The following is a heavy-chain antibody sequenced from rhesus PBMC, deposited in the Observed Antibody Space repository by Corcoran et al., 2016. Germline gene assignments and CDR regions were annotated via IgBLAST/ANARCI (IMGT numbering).Heavy chain of an antibody. D-gene: IGHD6-31*01. CDR3: AKVGGSGWYTYGLDS. J-gene: IGHJ6*01. CDR1: GFTCGTCA. Sequence: EVQLAESGGGLTKPGGSLRLSCAAYGFTCGTCAMHWVRQAPGKGLEWVSAISSGGSTYYADSVKGRFTISRDNSKNTLSLQMNSLRAEDTAVYYCAKVGGSGWYTYGLDSWGQGVVVTVSS. V-gene: IGHV3-103*01. CDR2: ISSGGST.